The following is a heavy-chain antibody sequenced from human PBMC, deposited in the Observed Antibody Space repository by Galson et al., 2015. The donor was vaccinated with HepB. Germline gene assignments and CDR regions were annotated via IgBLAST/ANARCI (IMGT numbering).Heavy chain of an antibody. V-gene: IGHV3-30*03. J-gene: IGHJ3*02. D-gene: IGHD3-3*01. Sequence: SLRLSCAASGFTFSSYGMHWVRQAPGKGLEWVAVISYDGSNKYYADSVRGRFTISRDNSKNTLYLQMNSLRAEDTAVYYCSVLRFLEWLSWSTDAFDIWGQGTMVTVSS. CDR1: GFTFSSYG. CDR2: ISYDGSNK. CDR3: SVLRFLEWLSWSTDAFDI.